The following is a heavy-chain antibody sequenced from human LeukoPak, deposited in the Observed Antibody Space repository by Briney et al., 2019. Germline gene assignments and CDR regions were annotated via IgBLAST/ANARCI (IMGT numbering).Heavy chain of an antibody. J-gene: IGHJ5*02. D-gene: IGHD2-2*01. CDR3: ARGISSCSSTSCYFSPISRRVWFDP. V-gene: IGHV4-39*07. Sequence: PSETLSLTCTVSAGSISSSNYYWGWIRQPPGKGLEWIGSIYYSGITYYNPSLKSRVTISVDTSKNQFSLKLSSVTAADTAVYYCARGISSCSSTSCYFSPISRRVWFDPWGQGTLVTVSS. CDR2: IYYSGIT. CDR1: AGSISSSNYY.